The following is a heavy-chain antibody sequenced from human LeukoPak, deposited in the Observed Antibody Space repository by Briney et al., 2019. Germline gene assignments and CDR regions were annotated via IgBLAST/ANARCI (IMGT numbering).Heavy chain of an antibody. V-gene: IGHV3-30*18. CDR3: AKALTSGWYLDAFNI. CDR1: GFTFSSCG. J-gene: IGHJ3*02. Sequence: PGRSLRHSCAASGFTFSSCGMHWVRQAPGKGLEWVAVISYDGSNKYYADSVKGRFTISRDNSKNTLFLEMNSLRAEDTAVYYCAKALTSGWYLDAFNIWGQGTMVTVSS. D-gene: IGHD6-19*01. CDR2: ISYDGSNK.